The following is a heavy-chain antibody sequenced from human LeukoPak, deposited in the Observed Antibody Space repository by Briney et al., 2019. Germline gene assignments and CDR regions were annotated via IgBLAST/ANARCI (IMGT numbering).Heavy chain of an antibody. J-gene: IGHJ4*02. V-gene: IGHV4-39*01. CDR2: FYYSGST. CDR1: GGSISSSSYY. Sequence: SETLSLTCTVSGGSISSSSYYWGWIRQPPGLGLEYIGSFYYSGSTYYNPSLKSRVTISADTSKNQFSLKVSSVTAAGTAVYFCARHHSNSRCFDYWGLGTLVTVSS. CDR3: ARHHSNSRCFDY. D-gene: IGHD6-13*01.